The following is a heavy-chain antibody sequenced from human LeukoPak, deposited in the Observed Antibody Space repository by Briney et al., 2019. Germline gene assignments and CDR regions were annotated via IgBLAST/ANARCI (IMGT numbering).Heavy chain of an antibody. Sequence: ASVKVSCKASGYTFTSYGISWVRQAPGQGLEWMGWISAYNGNTNYAQKLQGRVTMTTDTSTSTAYMELRSLRSDDTAVYYCARVRYDFWSGYPGYWGQGTLVTVSS. V-gene: IGHV1-18*01. J-gene: IGHJ4*02. CDR2: ISAYNGNT. CDR3: ARVRYDFWSGYPGY. CDR1: GYTFTSYG. D-gene: IGHD3-3*01.